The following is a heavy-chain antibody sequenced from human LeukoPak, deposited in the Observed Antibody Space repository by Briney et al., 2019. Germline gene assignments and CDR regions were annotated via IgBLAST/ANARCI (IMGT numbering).Heavy chain of an antibody. D-gene: IGHD4-17*01. J-gene: IGHJ4*02. V-gene: IGHV4-34*01. CDR3: AGRTTVTTIDY. Sequence: PSETLSLTCAVYGGSFSGYYWSWIRQPPGKGLEWIGEINHSGSTNYNLSLKSRVTISVDTSKNQFSLKLSSVTAADTAVYYCAGRTTVTTIDYWGQGTLVTVSS. CDR2: INHSGST. CDR1: GGSFSGYY.